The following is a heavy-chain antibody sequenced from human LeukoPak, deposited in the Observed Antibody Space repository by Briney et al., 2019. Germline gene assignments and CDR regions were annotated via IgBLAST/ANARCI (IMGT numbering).Heavy chain of an antibody. CDR2: ISSSSSYI. Sequence: GGSLRLSCTGSGFTFSNYAIHWVRQAPGKGLEWVSSISSSSSYIYYADSVKGRFTISRDNAKNSLYLQMNSLRAEDTAVYYCARGRSLGSGSMGYWGQGTLVTVSS. D-gene: IGHD3-10*01. CDR1: GFTFSNYA. J-gene: IGHJ4*02. CDR3: ARGRSLGSGSMGY. V-gene: IGHV3-21*01.